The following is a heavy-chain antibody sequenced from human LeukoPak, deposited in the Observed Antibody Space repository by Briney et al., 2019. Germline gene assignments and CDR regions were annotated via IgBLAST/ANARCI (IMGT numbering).Heavy chain of an antibody. Sequence: SETLSLTCAVSGYSISSGYYWGWIRQPPGKGLEWIGSIYHSGSTYYNPSLKSRVTISVDTSKNQFSLKLGSVTAADTAVYYCARDNGGFGELPSWFDPWGQGTLVTVSS. V-gene: IGHV4-38-2*02. D-gene: IGHD3-10*01. CDR1: GYSISSGYY. J-gene: IGHJ5*02. CDR3: ARDNGGFGELPSWFDP. CDR2: IYHSGST.